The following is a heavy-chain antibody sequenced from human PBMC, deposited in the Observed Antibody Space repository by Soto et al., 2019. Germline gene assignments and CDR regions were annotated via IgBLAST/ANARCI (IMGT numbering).Heavy chain of an antibody. V-gene: IGHV1-8*01. D-gene: IGHD3-3*01. CDR1: GYTFTSYD. Sequence: QVPLVQSGAEVKKPGASVKVSCKASGYTFTSYDINWVRQATGQGLEWMGWMNPNSGNTGYAQKFQGRVTMTRNTSTSTAYMELSSLRSEDTAVYYCARWGGYYDFWSGYLPPYYYYYMDVWGKGTTVTVSS. CDR3: ARWGGYYDFWSGYLPPYYYYYMDV. CDR2: MNPNSGNT. J-gene: IGHJ6*03.